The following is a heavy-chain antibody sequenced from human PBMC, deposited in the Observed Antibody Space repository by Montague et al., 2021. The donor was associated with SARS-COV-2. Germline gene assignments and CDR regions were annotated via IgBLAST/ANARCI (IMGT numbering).Heavy chain of an antibody. Sequence: NYNPSLKSRVTLSVDTSKNQFSLKVYSVTAADTAVYYCARERQYKWFDACGQGTLVTVSS. V-gene: IGHV4-59*01. CDR3: ARERQYKWFDA. D-gene: IGHD1-14*01. J-gene: IGHJ5*02.